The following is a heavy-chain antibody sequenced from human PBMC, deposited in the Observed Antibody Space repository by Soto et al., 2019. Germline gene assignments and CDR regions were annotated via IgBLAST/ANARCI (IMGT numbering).Heavy chain of an antibody. D-gene: IGHD1-7*01. V-gene: IGHV1-2*02. J-gene: IGHJ6*02. CDR3: ARGYNWNSYYYYYGMDV. CDR1: GYTFTDYY. CDR2: INPNSGGI. Sequence: ASVKVSCKASGYTFTDYYIHWVRQAPGQGLEWMGWINPNSGGINYAQKFQGRVTVTRDTSVTTGYMELSRLRSDDTAVYYCARGYNWNSYYYYYGMDVWGQGTTVTVSS.